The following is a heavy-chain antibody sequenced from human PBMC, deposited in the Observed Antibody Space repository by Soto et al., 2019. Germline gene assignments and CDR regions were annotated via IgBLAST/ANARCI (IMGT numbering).Heavy chain of an antibody. CDR3: ARDLTSSNPYSLAS. Sequence: KTSQILSLTCTVSGGSITSGGYYWSWIRQHPGKGLEWIGYIFYSGTTYSNPSLQRRVTISVDTSKNQFHRKLSAVTAEATAVYDCARDLTSSNPYSLASWGRGALGPVSS. V-gene: IGHV4-31*03. J-gene: IGHJ4*02. CDR2: IFYSGTT. CDR1: GGSITSGGYY. D-gene: IGHD4-4*01.